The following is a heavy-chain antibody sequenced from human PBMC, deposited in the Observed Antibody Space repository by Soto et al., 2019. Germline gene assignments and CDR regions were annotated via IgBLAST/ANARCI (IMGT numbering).Heavy chain of an antibody. CDR1: GGTFSSYA. CDR3: ARDRGWAARDYYYYYGMDV. CDR2: IIPIFGTA. Sequence: QVQLVQSGAEVKKPGSSVKVSCKASGGTFSSYAISWVRQAPGQGLEWMGGIIPIFGTANYAQKFQGRVTITADASTSTAYMELSSLRSEDTAVYYCARDRGWAARDYYYYYGMDVWGQGTTVTVSS. V-gene: IGHV1-69*01. J-gene: IGHJ6*02. D-gene: IGHD6-6*01.